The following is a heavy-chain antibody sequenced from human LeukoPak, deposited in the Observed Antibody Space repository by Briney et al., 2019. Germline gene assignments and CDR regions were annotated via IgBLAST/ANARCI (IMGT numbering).Heavy chain of an antibody. CDR2: ISSSGSTI. CDR3: ARVITMVRGHLYYGMDV. D-gene: IGHD3-10*01. CDR1: GFTFSDYY. J-gene: IGHJ6*02. V-gene: IGHV3-11*01. Sequence: GGSLRLSCAASGFTFSDYYMSWIRQAPGKGLEWVSYISSSGSTIYYADSVKGRFTISRDNAKNSLYLQMNSLRAEDTAVYYCARVITMVRGHLYYGMDVWGQGTTVTVSS.